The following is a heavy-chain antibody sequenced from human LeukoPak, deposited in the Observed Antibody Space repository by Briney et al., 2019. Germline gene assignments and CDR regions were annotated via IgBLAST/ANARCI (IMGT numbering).Heavy chain of an antibody. CDR3: AKDEVLSREVVPAAMSDY. CDR2: ISGGGGST. V-gene: IGHV3-23*01. J-gene: IGHJ4*02. Sequence: GGSLRLSCAASGLTFSSYAMSWVRQAPGKGLEWVSAISGGGGSTYYADSVKGRFTISRDNSKNTLYLQMNSLRAEDTAVYYCAKDEVLSREVVPAAMSDYWGQGTLVTVSS. CDR1: GLTFSSYA. D-gene: IGHD2-2*01.